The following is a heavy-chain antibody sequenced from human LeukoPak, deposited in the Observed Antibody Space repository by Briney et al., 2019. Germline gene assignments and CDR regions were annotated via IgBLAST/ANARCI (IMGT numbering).Heavy chain of an antibody. Sequence: GESLKISCKVSGYTFTSYWIGWVRQMPGRGLEWVGIVYPGDSDTRYSPSFQGRVTISADKSISTAYLQWSSLKASDTAIYYCARQDCSSASCRYHFDYWGQGTLVTVSS. CDR2: VYPGDSDT. J-gene: IGHJ4*02. D-gene: IGHD2-2*01. V-gene: IGHV5-51*01. CDR1: GYTFTSYW. CDR3: ARQDCSSASCRYHFDY.